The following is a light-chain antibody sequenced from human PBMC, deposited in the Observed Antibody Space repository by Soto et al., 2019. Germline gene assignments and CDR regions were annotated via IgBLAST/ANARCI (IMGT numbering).Light chain of an antibody. J-gene: IGKJ1*01. CDR2: GAS. CDR1: ESVASNY. V-gene: IGKV3-20*01. CDR3: QQYVSSPWT. Sequence: EIVLTQSPGTLSLSPGETATLSCRASESVASNYLAWYQQKPGQAPRLLVYGASTRATGIPDRFSGSGSGPDFTLSIARLRPEDCAVYFCQQYVSSPWTSGQGTKVEIK.